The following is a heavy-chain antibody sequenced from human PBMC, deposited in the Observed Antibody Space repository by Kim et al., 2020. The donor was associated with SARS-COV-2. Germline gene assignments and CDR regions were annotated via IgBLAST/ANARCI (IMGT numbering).Heavy chain of an antibody. D-gene: IGHD3-3*01. CDR1: GFTFSDYY. J-gene: IGHJ6*03. CDR3: ARESYDFWSFGYYYYYMDV. Sequence: GGSLRLSCAASGFTFSDYYMSWIRQAPGKGLEWVSYISSSGSTIYYADSVKGRFTISRDNAKNSLYLQMNSLRAEDTAVYYCARESYDFWSFGYYYYYMDVGGKGTTVTVSS. V-gene: IGHV3-11*01. CDR2: ISSSGSTI.